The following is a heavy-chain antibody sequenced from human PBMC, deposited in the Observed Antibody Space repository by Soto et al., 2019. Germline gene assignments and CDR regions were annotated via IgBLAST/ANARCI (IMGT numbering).Heavy chain of an antibody. CDR3: ARDYTIAAAGTFYYYYGMDV. D-gene: IGHD6-13*01. CDR1: GFTFSNYY. J-gene: IGHJ6*02. V-gene: IGHV3-74*01. CDR2: VNSDESST. Sequence: GGSLRLSCAASGFTFSNYYMHWVRQAPGKGLVWVSRVNSDESSTSYADSVKGRFTISRDNAKNSLYLQMNSLRDEDTAVYYCARDYTIAAAGTFYYYYGMDVWGQGTTVTVSS.